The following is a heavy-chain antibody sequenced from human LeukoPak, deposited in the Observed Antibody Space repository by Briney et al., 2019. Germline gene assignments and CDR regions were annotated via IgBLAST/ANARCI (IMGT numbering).Heavy chain of an antibody. D-gene: IGHD6-19*01. Sequence: SETLSLTCTVSGDSVISSTYYWGWIRQPPGKGLEWIGSIFYGGSTYYSPSLKSRITISVDTSKNLFSLNLRSVTAADTAVYYCARHGYSSGFYWFDPWGQGTLVTVSS. CDR3: ARHGYSSGFYWFDP. J-gene: IGHJ5*02. CDR1: GDSVISSTYY. CDR2: IFYGGST. V-gene: IGHV4-39*01.